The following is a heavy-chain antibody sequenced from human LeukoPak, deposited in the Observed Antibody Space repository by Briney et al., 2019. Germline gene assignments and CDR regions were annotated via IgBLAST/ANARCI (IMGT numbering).Heavy chain of an antibody. V-gene: IGHV3-23*01. D-gene: IGHD4-23*01. Sequence: GGSLRLSCAASGFTFDDYAMHWVRQAPGKGLEWVSGIRDSDGSTYYADSVKGRFTISRDNAKNTVYLQMNNLRAEDTAVYYCAQDPYGNSPGAFDIWGQGTTVTVSS. CDR2: IRDSDGST. J-gene: IGHJ3*02. CDR1: GFTFDDYA. CDR3: AQDPYGNSPGAFDI.